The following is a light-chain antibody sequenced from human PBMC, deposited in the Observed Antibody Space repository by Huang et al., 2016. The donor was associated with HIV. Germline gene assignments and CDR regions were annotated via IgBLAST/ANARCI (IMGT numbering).Light chain of an antibody. J-gene: IGKJ2*01. CDR2: WAS. Sequence: DIVMTQSPDSLSVSLGERATINCTSSQSLLYTSNQKNFLAWYQQRPGQPPKLLIYWASTRESGVPDRFSGSGSGTDFTLTVDRLQAEDGAIYYCQQYYGIPYTFGQGTKLEIE. CDR3: QQYYGIPYT. V-gene: IGKV4-1*01. CDR1: QSLLYTSNQKNF.